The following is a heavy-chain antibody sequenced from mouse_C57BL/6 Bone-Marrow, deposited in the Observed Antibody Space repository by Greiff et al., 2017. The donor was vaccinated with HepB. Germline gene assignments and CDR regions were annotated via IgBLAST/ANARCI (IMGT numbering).Heavy chain of an antibody. D-gene: IGHD2-4*01. Sequence: VKVVESGAELVRPGASVTLSCKASGYTFTDYEMHWVKQTPVHGLEWIGAIDPETGGTAYNQKFKGKAILTADKSSSTAYMELRSLTSEDSAVYYCTLIYYDYPAWFAYWGQGTLVTVSA. CDR2: IDPETGGT. CDR1: GYTFTDYE. J-gene: IGHJ3*01. V-gene: IGHV1-15*01. CDR3: TLIYYDYPAWFAY.